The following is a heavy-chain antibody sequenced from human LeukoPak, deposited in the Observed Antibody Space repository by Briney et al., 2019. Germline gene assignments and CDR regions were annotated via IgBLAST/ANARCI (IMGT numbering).Heavy chain of an antibody. CDR1: GITFSNAW. CDR2: IKSKTDGGTT. CDR3: TTARLYYYDSSGYFPRWFDP. V-gene: IGHV3-15*01. D-gene: IGHD3-22*01. J-gene: IGHJ5*02. Sequence: GGSLRLSCAASGITFSNAWMSLVRQAPGKGLEWVGRIKSKTDGGTTDYAGPVKGRFTISRDDSKNMLYLQMNSLKTEDTAVYYCTTARLYYYDSSGYFPRWFDPWGQGTLVTVSS.